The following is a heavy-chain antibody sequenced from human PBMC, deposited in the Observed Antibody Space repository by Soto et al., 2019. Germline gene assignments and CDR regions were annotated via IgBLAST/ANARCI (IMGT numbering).Heavy chain of an antibody. D-gene: IGHD2-15*01. V-gene: IGHV1-18*01. Sequence: ASVKVSCKASGYTFTIYGISWVRQAPGQGLEWMGWISAYNGNTNYAQKLQGRVTMTTDTSTSTAYMELRSLRSDDTAVYYCARDPVARAAIRKNWFDPWGQGTLVTVSS. CDR2: ISAYNGNT. CDR1: GYTFTIYG. J-gene: IGHJ5*02. CDR3: ARDPVARAAIRKNWFDP.